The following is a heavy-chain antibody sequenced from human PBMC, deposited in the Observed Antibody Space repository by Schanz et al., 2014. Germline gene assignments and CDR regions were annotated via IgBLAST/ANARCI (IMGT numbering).Heavy chain of an antibody. CDR2: IWSDGSGK. J-gene: IGHJ4*02. CDR3: ARDRGYCSGGSCLTFDY. V-gene: IGHV3-33*01. Sequence: QVQLVESGGGVVQPGGSLRLSCAASGFIFSNYGMHWVRQAPGKGLEWVAVIWSDGSGKYYADSVKGRFTISRDSPKNTLYLHMNTLRSEDTAVYYCARDRGYCSGGSCLTFDYWGQGTLVTVSS. D-gene: IGHD2-15*01. CDR1: GFIFSNYG.